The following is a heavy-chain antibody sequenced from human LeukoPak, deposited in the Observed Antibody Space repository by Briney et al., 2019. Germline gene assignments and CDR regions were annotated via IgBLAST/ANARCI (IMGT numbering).Heavy chain of an antibody. V-gene: IGHV4-30-4*08. CDR1: GGSISSGDYY. Sequence: SQTLSLTCTVSGGSISSGDYYLSWIRQPPGKGLEWIGYIYYSGSTYYNPPLKSRVTISVDTSKNQFSLKLSSVTAADTAVYYCARGSRDDYSLRFQWFDPWGQGTLVTVSS. D-gene: IGHD5-24*01. J-gene: IGHJ5*02. CDR3: ARGSRDDYSLRFQWFDP. CDR2: IYYSGST.